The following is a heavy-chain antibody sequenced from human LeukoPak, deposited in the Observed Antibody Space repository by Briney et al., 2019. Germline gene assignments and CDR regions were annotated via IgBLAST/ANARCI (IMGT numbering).Heavy chain of an antibody. V-gene: IGHV3-7*01. CDR2: IKQDGSEK. CDR3: ALPAAVYYYYYMDV. J-gene: IGHJ6*03. Sequence: GGSLRLSCAASGFTFSSYWMSWVRQAPGKGLEWVASIKQDGSEKYYVDSVKGRFTISRDNAKNSLYLQMNSLRAEDTAVYYCALPAAVYYYYYMDVWGKGTTVTVSS. CDR1: GFTFSSYW. D-gene: IGHD2-2*01.